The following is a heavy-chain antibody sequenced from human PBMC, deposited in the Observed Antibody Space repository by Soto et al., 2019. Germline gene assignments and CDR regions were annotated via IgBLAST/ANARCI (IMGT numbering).Heavy chain of an antibody. CDR3: ARYRFSGSRWSKFDY. CDR1: GVTVSSDAYY. D-gene: IGHD6-13*01. J-gene: IGHJ4*02. V-gene: IGHV4-31*03. Sequence: QVQLQQSGPGQVKPSQTLSLTCSVSGVTVSSDAYYWSWIRPRPGKGLEWIGNIYHRGSTYYSPSLKSRVDIALDTSKNEFFLRLSSVTAADTAVYYCARYRFSGSRWSKFDYWGQGTLVTVSS. CDR2: IYHRGST.